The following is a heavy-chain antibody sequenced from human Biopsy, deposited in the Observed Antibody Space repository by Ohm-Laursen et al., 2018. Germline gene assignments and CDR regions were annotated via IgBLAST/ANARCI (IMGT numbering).Heavy chain of an antibody. CDR1: GYTLTALS. CDR2: FAPENGKT. Sequence: SVKVSCKVSGYTLTALSMHWVRQAPGRGLEWMGGFAPENGKTICAQKFQGRITMTEDTSTDTAYMELSSLRSEDTAVYYCAADINVWNVNYWGQGTQVTVSS. J-gene: IGHJ4*02. D-gene: IGHD1-1*01. V-gene: IGHV1-24*01. CDR3: AADINVWNVNY.